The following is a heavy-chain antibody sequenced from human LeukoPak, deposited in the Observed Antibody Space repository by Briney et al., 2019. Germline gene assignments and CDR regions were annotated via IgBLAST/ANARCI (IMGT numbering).Heavy chain of an antibody. Sequence: GGSLRLSCAASGFTFSSYAMHWVRQAPGKGLEWVAVISYDGSNKYYADSVKGRFTISRDNSKNTLYLQMNSLRAEDTAVYYCARDYEDYGMDVWGQGTTVTVSS. J-gene: IGHJ6*02. D-gene: IGHD3-16*01. CDR3: ARDYEDYGMDV. V-gene: IGHV3-30*04. CDR2: ISYDGSNK. CDR1: GFTFSSYA.